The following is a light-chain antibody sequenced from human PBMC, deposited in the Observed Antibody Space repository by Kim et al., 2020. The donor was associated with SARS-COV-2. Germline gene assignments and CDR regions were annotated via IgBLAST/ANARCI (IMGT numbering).Light chain of an antibody. CDR1: NNDVGAYDY. CDR3: CSYAGTYSYV. CDR2: DVT. V-gene: IGLV2-11*01. Sequence: GQSVTLSCTGTNNDVGAYDYVSWYQHHPGKAPKLIIFDVTKRPSGVPDRFSASKSGNTASLTISGLQGEDEADYYCCSYAGTYSYVFGIGTKVTVL. J-gene: IGLJ1*01.